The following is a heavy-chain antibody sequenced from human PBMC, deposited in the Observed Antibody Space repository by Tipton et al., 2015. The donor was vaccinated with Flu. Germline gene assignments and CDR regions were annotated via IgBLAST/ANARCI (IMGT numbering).Heavy chain of an antibody. V-gene: IGHV4-59*01. CDR1: DDSITYYY. CDR2: IYYSGGT. CDR3: ARRDYSNYVSDPKNWFDP. Sequence: GLVKPSETLSLTCTVSDDSITYYYWSWIRQPPGKGLEWIGYIYYSGGTSYNPSLQSRLSISVDSSKNQLSLKLTSVTAADTAVYYCARRDYSNYVSDPKNWFDPWGQGTLVTVSS. D-gene: IGHD4-11*01. J-gene: IGHJ5*02.